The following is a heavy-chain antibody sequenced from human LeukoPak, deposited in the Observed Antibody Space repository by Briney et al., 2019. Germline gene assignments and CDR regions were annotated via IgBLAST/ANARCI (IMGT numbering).Heavy chain of an antibody. Sequence: RGSLRLSCAASGFTFSDYYMSWIRQAPGKGLEWVSYISSSSLYTNYADSVKGRFTISRDNAKNSLYLQMNSLRAEDTAVYYCAREAYDILTGYRSYWYFDLWGRGTLVTVSS. CDR2: ISSSSLYT. J-gene: IGHJ2*01. CDR1: GFTFSDYY. CDR3: AREAYDILTGYRSYWYFDL. V-gene: IGHV3-11*05. D-gene: IGHD3-9*01.